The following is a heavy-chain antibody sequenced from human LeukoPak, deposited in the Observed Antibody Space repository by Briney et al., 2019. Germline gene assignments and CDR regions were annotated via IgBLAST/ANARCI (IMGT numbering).Heavy chain of an antibody. CDR2: IFSSGST. V-gene: IGHV4-4*07. D-gene: IGHD2-2*01. Sequence: SETLYLTCTVSGGSIIIYYWSGVRQPAGKGLEWIGRIFSSGSTDYNPSLKSRVTMSVDTSKNQFSLKLTSMTAADTAVYYCARRKVLPTADDAFYIWGQGTMVTVSS. CDR3: ARRKVLPTADDAFYI. CDR1: GGSIIIYY. J-gene: IGHJ3*02.